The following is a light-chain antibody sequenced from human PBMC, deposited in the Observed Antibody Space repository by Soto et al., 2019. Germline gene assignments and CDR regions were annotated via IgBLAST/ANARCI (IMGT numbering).Light chain of an antibody. CDR3: QQSYNTPRT. J-gene: IGKJ1*01. CDR2: AAS. CDR1: QSISTY. V-gene: IGKV1-39*01. Sequence: DIQMTQSPSSLSASVGDRVTITCRASQSISTYLNWYQQKPGKAPKLLIYAASNLQSGIASRFSGGGSGTDFTLTISSLQPEDFAAYYCQQSYNTPRTFGQGTKVEI.